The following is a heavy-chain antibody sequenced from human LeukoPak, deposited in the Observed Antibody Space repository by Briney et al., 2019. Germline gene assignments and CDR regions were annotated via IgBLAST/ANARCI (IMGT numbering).Heavy chain of an antibody. CDR3: ARNPSYSSSLY. V-gene: IGHV3-66*02. Sequence: GASLRLSCAASGFTFSSYAMSWVRQAPGKGLEWVSVIYSVGSTYYADSVRGRFTISRDNSKNTLYLQMNSLRAEDTAIYYCARNPSYSSSLYSGQGTLVTVSS. D-gene: IGHD6-19*01. J-gene: IGHJ4*02. CDR1: GFTFSSYA. CDR2: IYSVGST.